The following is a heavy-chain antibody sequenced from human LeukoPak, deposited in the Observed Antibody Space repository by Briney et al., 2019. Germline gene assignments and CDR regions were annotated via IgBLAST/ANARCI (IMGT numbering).Heavy chain of an antibody. Sequence: SETLSLTCSVSGGSISSGSYHWSWIRQPAGKALEWIGRIYPSGSTNYDPSLKSRVTISLDMSKSQFSLKLTSVTAADTAVYYCAKGSGAWVAVAEWFDPWGQGTLVTVSS. D-gene: IGHD6-19*01. CDR3: AKGSGAWVAVAEWFDP. J-gene: IGHJ5*02. V-gene: IGHV4-61*02. CDR2: IYPSGST. CDR1: GGSISSGSYH.